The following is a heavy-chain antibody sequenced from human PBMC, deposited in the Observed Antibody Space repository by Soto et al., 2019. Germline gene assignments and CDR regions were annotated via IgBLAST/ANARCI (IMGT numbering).Heavy chain of an antibody. Sequence: EVQLVESGGDLVQPGGSLRLSCEASGFTFSSNWMHWVRQAPGKGLVCVSRMNPDGSTRGYADSVKGRFTISRDNARNTLFLQMNSLREEETAVYYWARGGNAGSGQYYLEDYWGQGTLVTVSS. D-gene: IGHD3-10*01. CDR1: GFTFSSNW. V-gene: IGHV3-74*01. CDR3: ARGGNAGSGQYYLEDY. J-gene: IGHJ4*02. CDR2: MNPDGSTR.